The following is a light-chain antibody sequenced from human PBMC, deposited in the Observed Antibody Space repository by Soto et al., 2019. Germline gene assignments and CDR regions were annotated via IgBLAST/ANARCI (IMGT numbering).Light chain of an antibody. CDR2: AAF. CDR1: QDISSW. J-gene: IGKJ1*01. CDR3: QQANCFPPT. Sequence: DIQMTQSPSSVSASVGDTVTITCRANQDISSWLAWYQQKPGKAPKLLISAAFYLQSGVPSRVSGSGSGTDFTRTISNLQPEDLATYYCQQANCFPPTFGKGTKVEIK. V-gene: IGKV1-12*01.